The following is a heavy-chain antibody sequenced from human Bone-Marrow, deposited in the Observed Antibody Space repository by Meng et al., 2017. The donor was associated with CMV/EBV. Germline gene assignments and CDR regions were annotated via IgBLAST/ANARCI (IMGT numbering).Heavy chain of an antibody. V-gene: IGHV3-21*01. D-gene: IGHD3-9*01. Sequence: ETLSLTCAASGFTFSSYSMNWVRQAPGKGLEWVSSISSSSSYIYYADSVKGRFTISRDNAKNSLYLQMNSLRAEDTAVYYCARDGYYDILAGLNYYYYYGMDVWGQGTTVTVSS. CDR1: GFTFSSYS. J-gene: IGHJ6*02. CDR3: ARDGYYDILAGLNYYYYYGMDV. CDR2: ISSSSSYI.